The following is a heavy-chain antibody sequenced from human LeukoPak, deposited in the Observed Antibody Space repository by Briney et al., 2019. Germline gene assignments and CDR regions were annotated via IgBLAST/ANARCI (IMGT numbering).Heavy chain of an antibody. CDR1: GGSIISYY. CDR2: IYTSGSA. CDR3: AREIGRDGYNRSFDY. Sequence: KSSETLSLTCTVSGGSIISYYWSWIRQPAGKGLEWLGRIYTSGSANSSPSPKGRVTISVDASKNQFSLTLSSVTAADTAVYYCAREIGRDGYNRSFDYWGQGTLVTVSS. J-gene: IGHJ4*02. D-gene: IGHD5-24*01. V-gene: IGHV4-4*07.